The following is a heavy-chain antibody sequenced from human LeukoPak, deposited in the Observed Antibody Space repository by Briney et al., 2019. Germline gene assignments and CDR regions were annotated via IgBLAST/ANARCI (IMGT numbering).Heavy chain of an antibody. J-gene: IGHJ4*02. V-gene: IGHV3-21*01. CDR3: ARDRGKGGFDY. CDR1: GFTFSSYS. Sequence: GGSLRLSCAASGFTFSSYSMNWVRQAPGKGLEWVSSISSSSSSYIYYADSVKGRFTISRDNAKNSLYLQMNSLRAEDTAVYYCARDRGKGGFDYWGQGTLVTVSS. CDR2: ISSSSSSYI. D-gene: IGHD3-16*01.